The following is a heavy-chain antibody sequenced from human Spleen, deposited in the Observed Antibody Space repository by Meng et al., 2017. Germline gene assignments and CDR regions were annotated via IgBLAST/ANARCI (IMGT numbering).Heavy chain of an antibody. CDR1: GFTFDDYA. D-gene: IGHD3-22*01. J-gene: IGHJ4*02. Sequence: LSLTCAASGFTFDDYAMYWVRQAPGKGLAWVSGISWNGGSIAYADSVRGRFTSSRDNAKNSLYLQMNNLRGDDMALYYCVMGHSSGWREAQFGYWGQGTLVTVSS. V-gene: IGHV3-9*03. CDR2: ISWNGGSI. CDR3: VMGHSSGWREAQFGY.